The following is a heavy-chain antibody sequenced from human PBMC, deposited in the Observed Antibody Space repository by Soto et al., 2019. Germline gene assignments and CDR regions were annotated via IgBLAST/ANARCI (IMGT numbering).Heavy chain of an antibody. CDR2: IRSKAYGGTT. CDR1: GFTFGDYA. D-gene: IGHD3-22*01. CDR3: TREQEAIVVAHFDY. J-gene: IGHJ4*02. Sequence: GGSLRLSCTASGFTFGDYAMSWFRQAPGKGLEWVGLIRSKAYGGTTEYAASVKGRFTISRDDSKSIAYLQMNSLKTEDTAVYYCTREQEAIVVAHFDYWGQGTLVTVSS. V-gene: IGHV3-49*03.